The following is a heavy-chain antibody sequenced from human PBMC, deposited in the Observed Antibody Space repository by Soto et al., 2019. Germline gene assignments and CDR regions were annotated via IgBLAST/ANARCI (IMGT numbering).Heavy chain of an antibody. Sequence: QVKLQESGPGLVKASETLSLTCAVSGDSISSGAWWSWVRQSPGKGLQWIGEIYHSGNTRNNPSLKSRVTMSVDKSNNQFSLNLMSVTAADTATYYCARDSRTGCSSTDCYMSWGRGILVTVSS. V-gene: IGHV4-4*02. CDR2: IYHSGNT. D-gene: IGHD2-2*01. CDR1: GDSISSGAW. J-gene: IGHJ5*02. CDR3: ARDSRTGCSSTDCYMS.